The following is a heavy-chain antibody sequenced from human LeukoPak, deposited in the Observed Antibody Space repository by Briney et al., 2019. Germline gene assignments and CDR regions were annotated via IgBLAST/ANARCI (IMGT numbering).Heavy chain of an antibody. V-gene: IGHV3-23*01. D-gene: IGHD3-22*01. CDR2: ISASGGST. J-gene: IGHJ4*02. CDR1: GFTFSDYA. Sequence: GGSLRLSCAASGFTFSDYAMSWVRQAPGKGLEGVSGISASGGSTYYADSVKGRFTISRDNSKKTVYLQMNSLRAEDTAVYYCAKDFSPYYDSSGYSSPFDSWGQGTLVTVSS. CDR3: AKDFSPYYDSSGYSSPFDS.